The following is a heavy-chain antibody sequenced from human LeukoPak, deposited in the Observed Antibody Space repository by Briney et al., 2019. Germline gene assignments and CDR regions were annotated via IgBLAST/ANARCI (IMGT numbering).Heavy chain of an antibody. CDR1: SGSISSNSYY. V-gene: IGHV4-39*01. J-gene: IGHJ4*02. CDR2: INYSGST. D-gene: IGHD3-16*01. CDR3: VRGSTLRHYQY. Sequence: SSETLSLTCTVSSGSISSNSYYWAWIRQPPGKGLEWIGSINYSGSTYYNPSLKSRVTVSVDTSKNQFSLNLSSVTAADTAVYYCVRGSTLRHYQYWGQGTLVTVSS.